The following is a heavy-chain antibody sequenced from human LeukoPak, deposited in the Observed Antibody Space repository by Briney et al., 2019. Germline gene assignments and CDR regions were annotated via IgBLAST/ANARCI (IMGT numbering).Heavy chain of an antibody. Sequence: GGSLRLSCAASEFSVGSNYMTWVRQAPGKGLEWVGRIKSKTDGGTTDYAAPVKGRFTISRDDSKNTLYLQMNSLKTEDTAVYYCTTDLSSSGIDYWGQGTLVTVSS. CDR2: IKSKTDGGTT. V-gene: IGHV3-15*01. CDR3: TTDLSSSGIDY. D-gene: IGHD6-13*01. CDR1: EFSVGSNY. J-gene: IGHJ4*02.